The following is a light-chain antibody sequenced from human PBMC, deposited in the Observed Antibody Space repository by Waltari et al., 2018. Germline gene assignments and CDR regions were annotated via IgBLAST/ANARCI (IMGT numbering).Light chain of an antibody. J-gene: IGLJ2*01. V-gene: IGLV2-11*01. Sequence: QSALTQPRSVSGSPGQSVTISCTGTSNDIGSNNFVSWYQYHPGKVPKLMIHDINERPSGAPDRFSGSKSGNTASLTISGLQADDEADYYCCSYAGSYTLFGGGTKLTVL. CDR1: SNDIGSNNF. CDR2: DIN. CDR3: CSYAGSYTL.